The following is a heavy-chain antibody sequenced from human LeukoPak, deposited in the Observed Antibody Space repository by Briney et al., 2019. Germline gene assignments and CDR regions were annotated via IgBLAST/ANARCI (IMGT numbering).Heavy chain of an antibody. Sequence: ASVKVSCKTSGYTFTNYAMNWVRQAPGQGLEWMGWMNTYTGNPTYVQGFTGRLVFSLDTSVSTAYLQISSLKAEDTAVYYCARLTSSGWYNWFDPWGQGTLVTVSS. D-gene: IGHD6-19*01. V-gene: IGHV7-4-1*02. J-gene: IGHJ5*02. CDR3: ARLTSSGWYNWFDP. CDR2: MNTYTGNP. CDR1: GYTFTNYA.